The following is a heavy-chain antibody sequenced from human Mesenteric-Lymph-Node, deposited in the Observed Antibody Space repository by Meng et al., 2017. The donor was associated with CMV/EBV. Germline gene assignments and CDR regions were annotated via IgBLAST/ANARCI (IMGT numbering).Heavy chain of an antibody. D-gene: IGHD3-16*01. J-gene: IGHJ4*02. CDR3: ATLTWADY. CDR1: GYIFSSYG. CDR2: ILPVLRAT. V-gene: IGHV1-18*01. Sequence: KVSCKTSGYIFSSYGISWVRQAPGQGLEWMGGILPVLRATTYAQRFKGRVTITADASTSTAYVEVKNLRSDDTAMYYCATLTWADYWGQGTLVTVSS.